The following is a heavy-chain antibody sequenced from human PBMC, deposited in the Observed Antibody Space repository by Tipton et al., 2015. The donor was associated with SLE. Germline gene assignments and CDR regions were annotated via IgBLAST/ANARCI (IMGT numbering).Heavy chain of an antibody. V-gene: IGHV4-39*07. J-gene: IGHJ2*01. Sequence: TLSLTCTVSGGSISSSSYYWGWIRQPPGKGLEWIGEINHSGSTNYNPSLKSRVTISVDTSKNQFSLKLSSVTAADTAVYYCASSSGSMVTTWYFDLWGRGALVTVAS. D-gene: IGHD4-17*01. CDR1: GGSISSSSYY. CDR3: ASSSGSMVTTWYFDL. CDR2: INHSGST.